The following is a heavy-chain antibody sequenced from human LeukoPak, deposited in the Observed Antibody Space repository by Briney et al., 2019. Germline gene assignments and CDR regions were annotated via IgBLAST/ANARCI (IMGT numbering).Heavy chain of an antibody. J-gene: IGHJ4*02. CDR1: GFTFSSYA. CDR2: IHSGGTT. CDR3: AAKWLLRRY. Sequence: GGSLRLSCAASGFTFSSYAMSWVRQAPGKGLECVSLIHSGGTTDYADSVKGRFTISRDNSKNMLYLQMNSLRVEDTAVYYCAAKWLLRRYWGQGTLVTVSS. V-gene: IGHV3-66*01. D-gene: IGHD3-22*01.